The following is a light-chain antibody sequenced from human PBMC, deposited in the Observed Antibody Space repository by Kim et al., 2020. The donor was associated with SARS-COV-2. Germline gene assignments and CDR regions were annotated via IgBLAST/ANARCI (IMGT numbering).Light chain of an antibody. CDR1: SLRSYY. Sequence: SSELTQDPAVSVALGQTVRITCQGDSLRSYYATWYQQRPGQAPVLVIYGKNNRPSGIPDRFSGSASGNTASLTITGTQAGDEADYYCNSRDSNDNDVFFG. CDR2: GKN. J-gene: IGLJ1*01. V-gene: IGLV3-19*01. CDR3: NSRDSNDNDVF.